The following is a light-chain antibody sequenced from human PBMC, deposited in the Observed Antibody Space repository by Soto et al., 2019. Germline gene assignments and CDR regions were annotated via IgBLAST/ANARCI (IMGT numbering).Light chain of an antibody. J-gene: IGKJ2*02. V-gene: IGKV3-15*01. CDR3: QQYHNLCT. CDR1: HYIYSN. Sequence: EIVMTQSPATLSVSPGERATLSCPASHYIYSNVAWFQQRPGQAPRLLIYRASTRAAGTPPWFTGSGSGTVFLLTSSSQHSDDFALYYRQQYHNLCTFGQGTEVEIK. CDR2: RAS.